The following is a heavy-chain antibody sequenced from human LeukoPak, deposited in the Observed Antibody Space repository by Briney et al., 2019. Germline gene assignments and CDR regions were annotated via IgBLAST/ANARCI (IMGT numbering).Heavy chain of an antibody. CDR2: IKQDGREK. CDR1: GFTFSSYW. Sequence: GGSLRLSCAASGFTFSSYWMSWVRQAPGKGLEWVANIKQDGREKYYVDSVKGRFTISRDNAKNSLYLQMNSLRAEDTAVYYCAREPAQLRFFEWHHGRDYGMDVWGQETTVSVSS. J-gene: IGHJ6*02. V-gene: IGHV3-7*01. CDR3: AREPAQLRFFEWHHGRDYGMDV. D-gene: IGHD3-3*01.